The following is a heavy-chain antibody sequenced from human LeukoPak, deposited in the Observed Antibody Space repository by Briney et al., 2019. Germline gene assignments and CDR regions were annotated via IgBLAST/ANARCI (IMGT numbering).Heavy chain of an antibody. CDR1: GYTFTSYD. D-gene: IGHD3-10*01. CDR2: MNPNSGNT. V-gene: IGHV1-8*01. CDR3: ARVPTRMVRGKPPFDY. J-gene: IGHJ4*02. Sequence: ASVKVSCKASGYTFTSYDINWVRQATGQGLEWMGWMNPNSGNTGYAQKFQGRVTMTRNTSISTAYMELSSLRSEDTAVYYCARVPTRMVRGKPPFDYWGQGTLVAVSS.